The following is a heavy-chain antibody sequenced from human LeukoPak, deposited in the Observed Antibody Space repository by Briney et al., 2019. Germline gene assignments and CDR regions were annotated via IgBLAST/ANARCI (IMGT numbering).Heavy chain of an antibody. J-gene: IGHJ4*02. Sequence: ASVKVSCKTSGYTFTDYFINWVRQAPGQGLEWMGWINPYSGATNYVQKFQGRVRMTRDTSTSTAYMELSRLRSDDTAVYYCARVRYRLAETYIDYWGQGTLVTVSS. D-gene: IGHD3-16*01. V-gene: IGHV1-2*02. CDR1: GYTFTDYF. CDR2: INPYSGAT. CDR3: ARVRYRLAETYIDY.